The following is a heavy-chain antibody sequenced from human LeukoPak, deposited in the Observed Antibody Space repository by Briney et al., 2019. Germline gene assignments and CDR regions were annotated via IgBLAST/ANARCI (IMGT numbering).Heavy chain of an antibody. V-gene: IGHV4-34*01. Sequence: SETLSLTCAVYGGSFSGYYWSWIRQPPGKGLEWIGEINHSGSTNYNPSLKSRVTISVDTSKNQFSLKLSSVTAADTAVYYCARAAADSRIGRNWFDPWGQGTLVTVSS. D-gene: IGHD3-22*01. CDR2: INHSGST. CDR1: GGSFSGYY. J-gene: IGHJ5*02. CDR3: ARAAADSRIGRNWFDP.